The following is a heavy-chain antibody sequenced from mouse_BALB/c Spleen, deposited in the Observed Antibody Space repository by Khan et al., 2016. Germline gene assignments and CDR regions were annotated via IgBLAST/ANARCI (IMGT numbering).Heavy chain of an antibody. CDR1: GFSIIAYG. V-gene: IGHV2-6-7*01. Sequence: QVQLKESGPGLVAPSQSLSITCTVSGFSIIAYGVNWVRQPPGKGLEWLGMIWGDGSTDYNSALKSRLNITKDNSKSQVFLKMNSLQTDDTAKYYCARDGWGYYAIDYWGQGTSVTVSS. CDR3: ARDGWGYYAIDY. D-gene: IGHD2-2*01. CDR2: IWGDGST. J-gene: IGHJ4*01.